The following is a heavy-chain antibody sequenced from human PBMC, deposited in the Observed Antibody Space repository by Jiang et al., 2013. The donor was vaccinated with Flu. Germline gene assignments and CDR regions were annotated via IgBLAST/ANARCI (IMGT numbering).Heavy chain of an antibody. CDR3: ARVADSYYYDSSAPEFDY. CDR2: IYHSGST. Sequence: GPGLVKPSGTLSLTCAVSGGSISSSNWWSWVRQPPGKGLEWIGEIYHSGSTNYNPSLKSRVTISVDKSKNQFSLKLSSVTAADTAVYYCARVADSYYYDSSAPEFDYWGQGTLVTVSS. J-gene: IGHJ4*02. CDR1: GGSISSSNW. D-gene: IGHD3-22*01. V-gene: IGHV4-4*02.